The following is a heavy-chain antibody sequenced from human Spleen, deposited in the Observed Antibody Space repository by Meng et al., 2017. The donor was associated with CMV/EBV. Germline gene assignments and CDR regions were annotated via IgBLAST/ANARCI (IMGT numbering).Heavy chain of an antibody. V-gene: IGHV1-18*01. CDR1: GYTFTDYG. CDR3: ARDPGRYSYVFPKFFDY. Sequence: ASVKVSCKASGYTFTDYGLSWVRQAPGQGLQWMGWISTYNGNTNYAQKFQGRVTMTTDTSTTTAYMELTSLTSDDTAVYYCARDPGRYSYVFPKFFDYWGQGTLVTVSS. D-gene: IGHD5-18*01. J-gene: IGHJ4*02. CDR2: ISTYNGNT.